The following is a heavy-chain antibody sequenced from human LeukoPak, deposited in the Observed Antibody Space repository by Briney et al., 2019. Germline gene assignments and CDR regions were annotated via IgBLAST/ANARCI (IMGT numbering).Heavy chain of an antibody. J-gene: IGHJ4*02. CDR3: ASSYYDYVWGSLRY. D-gene: IGHD3-16*01. CDR1: GYSISSGYY. CDR2: IYHSGST. Sequence: SETLSLTCTVSGYSISSGYYWGWIRQPPGKGLEWIGSIYHSGSTYYNPSLKSRVTISVDTSKNQFSLKLSSVTAADTAVYYCASSYYDYVWGSLRYWGQGTLVTVSS. V-gene: IGHV4-38-2*02.